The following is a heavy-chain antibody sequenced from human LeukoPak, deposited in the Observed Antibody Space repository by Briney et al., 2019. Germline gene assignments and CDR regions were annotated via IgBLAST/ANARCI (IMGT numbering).Heavy chain of an antibody. CDR3: ARDSGSGWFLGPFEYFQH. CDR2: IKSKTDGGTT. J-gene: IGHJ1*01. Sequence: GGSLRLSCAASGFTFSNAWMSWVRQAPGKGLEWVGRIKSKTDGGTTDYAAPVKGRFTISRDDSKNTLYLQMNSLKTEDTAVYYCARDSGSGWFLGPFEYFQHWGQGTLVTVSS. D-gene: IGHD6-19*01. V-gene: IGHV3-15*01. CDR1: GFTFSNAW.